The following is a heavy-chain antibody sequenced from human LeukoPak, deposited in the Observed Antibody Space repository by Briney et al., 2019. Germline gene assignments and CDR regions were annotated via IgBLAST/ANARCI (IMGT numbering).Heavy chain of an antibody. Sequence: SETLSLTCAVYGGSFSGYYWGWIRQPPGKGLEWIGSIYHSGSTYYNPSLKSRVTISVDTSKNQFSLKLSSVTAADTAVYYCARFPKAYYYDSSGYEIWGQGTLVTVSS. CDR2: IYHSGST. J-gene: IGHJ4*02. CDR1: GGSFSGYY. CDR3: ARFPKAYYYDSSGYEI. V-gene: IGHV4-38-2*01. D-gene: IGHD3-22*01.